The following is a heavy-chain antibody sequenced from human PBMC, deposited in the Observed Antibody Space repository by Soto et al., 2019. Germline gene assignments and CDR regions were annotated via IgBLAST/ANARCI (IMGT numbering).Heavy chain of an antibody. V-gene: IGHV4-39*01. CDR3: ARRDFYGGNFDL. CDR2: IYYSGTT. CDR1: NGSISSSNYY. Sequence: QLQLQESGPGLVKPSETLSLTCTVSNGSISSSNYYWAWIRQPPGKGLEWIGSIYYSGTTYYKPSLKSRLTISVDTSKNQFSLWLTSVPAADTAVYYCARRDFYGGNFDLWGRGTLVTVSS. J-gene: IGHJ2*01. D-gene: IGHD3-16*01.